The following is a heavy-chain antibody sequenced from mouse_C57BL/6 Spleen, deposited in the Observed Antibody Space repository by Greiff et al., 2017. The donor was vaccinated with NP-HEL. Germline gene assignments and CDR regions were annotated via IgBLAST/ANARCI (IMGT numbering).Heavy chain of an antibody. CDR1: GYTFTDYE. Sequence: VQLQQSGAELVRPGASVTLSCKASGYTFTDYEMHWVKQTPVHGLEWIGAIDPETGGTAYNQKFKGKAILTADKASSTAYMELRSLTSEDSAVYYCTDYEYYFDYWGQGTTLTVSS. J-gene: IGHJ2*01. CDR3: TDYEYYFDY. V-gene: IGHV1-15*01. CDR2: IDPETGGT. D-gene: IGHD2-4*01.